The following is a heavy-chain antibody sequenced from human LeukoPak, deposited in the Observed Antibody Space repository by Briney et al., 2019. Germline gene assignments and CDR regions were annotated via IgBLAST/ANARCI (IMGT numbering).Heavy chain of an antibody. V-gene: IGHV1-69*05. Sequence: GASVKVSCKASGGTFSSYVISWVRQAPGQGLEGMGGIIPIFGTANYAQKFQGRVTITTDESTSTAYMELSSLRSEDTAVYYCARGCSSTSCYDYYYYMDVWGKGTTVTVSS. D-gene: IGHD2-2*01. J-gene: IGHJ6*03. CDR3: ARGCSSTSCYDYYYYMDV. CDR1: GGTFSSYV. CDR2: IIPIFGTA.